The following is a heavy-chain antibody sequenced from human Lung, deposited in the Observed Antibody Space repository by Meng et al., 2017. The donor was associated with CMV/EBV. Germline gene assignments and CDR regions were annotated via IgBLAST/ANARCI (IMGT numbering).Heavy chain of an antibody. CDR2: IIPIFGTA. D-gene: IGHD3-16*01. V-gene: IGHV1-69*05. CDR3: ARGPGELYYFDY. CDR1: GGTFSRYA. Sequence: SCKASGGTFSRYAISWVRQAPGQGLEWMGGIIPIFGTANYAQKFQGRVTITTDESTSTAYMELSSLRSEDTAVYYCARGPGELYYFDYWGQGTLVTVSS. J-gene: IGHJ4*02.